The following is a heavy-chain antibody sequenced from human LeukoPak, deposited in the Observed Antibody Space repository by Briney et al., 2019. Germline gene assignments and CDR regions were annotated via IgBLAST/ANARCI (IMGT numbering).Heavy chain of an antibody. CDR2: INPNSGGT. Sequence: VKVSCKASGYTFTGYYIHWVRQAPGQGLEWMGWINPNSGGTNYAQKFQVRVTMTRDTSISTAYMELSRLTSDDTAVYYCARDAIVRDYSNSDYWGQGTLVTVSS. V-gene: IGHV1-2*02. J-gene: IGHJ4*02. D-gene: IGHD4-11*01. CDR3: ARDAIVRDYSNSDY. CDR1: GYTFTGYY.